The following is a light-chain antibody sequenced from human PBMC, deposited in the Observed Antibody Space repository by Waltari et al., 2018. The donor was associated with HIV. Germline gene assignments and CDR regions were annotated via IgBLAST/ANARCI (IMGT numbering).Light chain of an antibody. J-gene: IGLJ2*01. Sequence: SYEVTQPPSVSVSPGQTASITCSGDKLGDKYTCWYQQKPGQSPVLVIYQDTERPSGIPERFSGSNSGNTATLTISGTQPMDEADYHCQAWDSSTDVVCGGGTKLTVL. CDR3: QAWDSSTDVV. V-gene: IGLV3-1*01. CDR1: KLGDKY. CDR2: QDT.